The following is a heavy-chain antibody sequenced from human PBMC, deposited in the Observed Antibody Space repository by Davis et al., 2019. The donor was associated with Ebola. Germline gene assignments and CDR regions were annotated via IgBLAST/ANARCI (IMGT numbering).Heavy chain of an antibody. J-gene: IGHJ6*02. CDR3: ARVFEGTSGEYYYSYGMDV. D-gene: IGHD2-2*01. V-gene: IGHV1-69*08. Sequence: SVKVSCKASGGTFSSYTISWVRQAPGQGLEWMGIINPSGGSTSYAQKFQGRVTITADKSTSTAYMELSSLRSEDTAVYYCARVFEGTSGEYYYSYGMDVWGQGTTVTVSS. CDR2: INPSGGST. CDR1: GGTFSSYT.